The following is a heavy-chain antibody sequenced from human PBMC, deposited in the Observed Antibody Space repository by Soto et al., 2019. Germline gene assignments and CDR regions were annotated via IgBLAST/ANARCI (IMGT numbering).Heavy chain of an antibody. CDR2: VNPSGGST. Sequence: QVQLVQSGAEVKKPGASVKVSCKASGYIFTAYSMHWVRQAPGQGLELMGVVNPSGGSTNYAQRFQGRNNMTRDTSTSTGYMDLKFLTSEDTAVYYCAREENCSDGVCYSEYFQRWGQGTLVTVSS. CDR3: AREENCSDGVCYSEYFQR. CDR1: GYIFTAYS. D-gene: IGHD2-15*01. J-gene: IGHJ1*01. V-gene: IGHV1-46*01.